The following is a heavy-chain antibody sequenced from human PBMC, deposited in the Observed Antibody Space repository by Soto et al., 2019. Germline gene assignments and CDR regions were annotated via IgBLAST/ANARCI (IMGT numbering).Heavy chain of an antibody. V-gene: IGHV3-13*04. D-gene: IGHD6-13*01. Sequence: EVQLVESGGGLVQPGGSLRLSCAASGFTFSNYDMHWVRQGTGKGLEWVSSISAAGETYYSGSVKGRLTISREDAKNSLYLQMNSLRAGDTAVYYCARGIAGGLDVWGQGTTVTVSS. CDR2: ISAAGET. J-gene: IGHJ6*02. CDR1: GFTFSNYD. CDR3: ARGIAGGLDV.